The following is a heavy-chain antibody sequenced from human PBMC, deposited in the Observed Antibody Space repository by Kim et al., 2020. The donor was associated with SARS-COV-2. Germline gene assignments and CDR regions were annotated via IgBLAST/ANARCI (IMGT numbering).Heavy chain of an antibody. Sequence: NPSPKSRVTISVDTSKNQFSLQLSSVTAADTAVYYCARTTHYGSGSYFDYWGQGTLVTVSS. J-gene: IGHJ4*02. V-gene: IGHV4-59*01. CDR3: ARTTHYGSGSYFDY. D-gene: IGHD3-10*01.